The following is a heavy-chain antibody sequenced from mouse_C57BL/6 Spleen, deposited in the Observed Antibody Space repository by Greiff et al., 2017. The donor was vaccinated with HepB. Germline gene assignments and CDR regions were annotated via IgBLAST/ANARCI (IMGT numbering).Heavy chain of an antibody. D-gene: IGHD2-4*01. V-gene: IGHV1-64*01. CDR2: IHPNSGST. CDR1: GYTFTSYW. J-gene: IGHJ3*01. CDR3: ARSFYDYDGPLAY. Sequence: VQLQQPGAELVKPGASVKLSCKASGYTFTSYWMHWVKQRPGQGLEWIGMIHPNSGSTNYNEKFKSKATLTVDKSSSTAYMQLSSLTSEDSAVYYCARSFYDYDGPLAYWGQGTLVTVSA.